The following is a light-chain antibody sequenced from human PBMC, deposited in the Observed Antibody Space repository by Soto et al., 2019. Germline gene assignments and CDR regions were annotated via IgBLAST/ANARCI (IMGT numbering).Light chain of an antibody. V-gene: IGKV3-20*01. J-gene: IGKJ1*01. CDR3: QQYGTSLSWT. Sequence: ETVLTQSPGTLSLSPGERVTLSCRASQRVTSSYLAWYQQKPGQPPRLLIYGASSRATGIPDRFSGSGSGTDFTLTISRLEPEDFAVYYCQQYGTSLSWTFGQGTKVEIK. CDR2: GAS. CDR1: QRVTSSY.